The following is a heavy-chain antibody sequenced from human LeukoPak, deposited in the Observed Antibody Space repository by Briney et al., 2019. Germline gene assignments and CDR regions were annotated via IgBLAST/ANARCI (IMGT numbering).Heavy chain of an antibody. CDR3: ARDPTVTNFHDAFDI. J-gene: IGHJ3*02. CDR2: IWYDGSNK. CDR1: GFTFSSYG. Sequence: PGRSLRLSCAASGFTFSSYGMLWVRQAPGKGLEWVAVIWYDGSNKYYADSVKGRFTISRDNSKNTLYLQMNSLRAEDTAVYYCARDPTVTNFHDAFDIWGQGTMVTVSS. D-gene: IGHD4-17*01. V-gene: IGHV3-33*01.